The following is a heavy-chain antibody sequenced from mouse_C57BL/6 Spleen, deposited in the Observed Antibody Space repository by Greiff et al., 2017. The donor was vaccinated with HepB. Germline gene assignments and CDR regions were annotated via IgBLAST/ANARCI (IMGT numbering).Heavy chain of an antibody. CDR2: ISDGGSYT. V-gene: IGHV5-4*01. CDR1: GFTFSSYA. J-gene: IGHJ4*01. CDR3: ARDLLWLEDAMDY. Sequence: EVQGVESGGGLVKPGGSLKLSCAASGFTFSSYAMSWVRQTPEKRLEWVATISDGGSYTYYPDNVKGRFTISRDNAKNNLYLQMSHLKSEDTAMYYCARDLLWLEDAMDYWGQGTSVTVSS. D-gene: IGHD2-2*01.